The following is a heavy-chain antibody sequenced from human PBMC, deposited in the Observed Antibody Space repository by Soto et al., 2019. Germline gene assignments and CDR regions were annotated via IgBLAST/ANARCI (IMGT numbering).Heavy chain of an antibody. D-gene: IGHD1-1*01. CDR1: GFTFSSYV. CDR3: ARLEGLATISYYFDY. Sequence: GGSLRLSCAASGFTFSSYVMSWVRQAPGKGLEWVSAISGSGATTYYADSVKGRFTISLDKSKSQFSLKLNSVTAADSAVYFCARLEGLATISYYFDYWGQGTLVTVSS. V-gene: IGHV3-23*01. J-gene: IGHJ4*02. CDR2: ISGSGATT.